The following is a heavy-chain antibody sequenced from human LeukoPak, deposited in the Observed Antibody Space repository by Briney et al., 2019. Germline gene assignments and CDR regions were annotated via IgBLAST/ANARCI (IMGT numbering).Heavy chain of an antibody. Sequence: GGSLRLPCAASGFTFDDYGMSWVRQAPGKGLEWVSGINWNGGSTGYADSVKGRFTISRDNAKNSLYLQMNGLRAEDTALYYCARGGSSVHYYMDVWGKGTTVTVSS. D-gene: IGHD6-6*01. CDR3: ARGGSSVHYYMDV. CDR1: GFTFDDYG. CDR2: INWNGGST. V-gene: IGHV3-20*04. J-gene: IGHJ6*03.